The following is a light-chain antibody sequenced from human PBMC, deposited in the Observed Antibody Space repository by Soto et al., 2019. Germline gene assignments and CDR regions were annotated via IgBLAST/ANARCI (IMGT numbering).Light chain of an antibody. CDR3: NSFSSSNTVI. J-gene: IGLJ2*01. CDR1: SSDVGAFDY. CDR2: DVF. Sequence: QSVLTQPASVSGSPGQSITISCTGTSSDVGAFDYVSWYQQQSGKAPRLLIYDVFNRASGISDRFSGSKSGITASLTISGLQAEDEADYFCNSFSSSNTVIFGGGTHLTVL. V-gene: IGLV2-14*03.